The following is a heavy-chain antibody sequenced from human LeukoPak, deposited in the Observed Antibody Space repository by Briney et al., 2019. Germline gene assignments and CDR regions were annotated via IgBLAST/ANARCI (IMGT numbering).Heavy chain of an antibody. Sequence: GGSLRLSCAASGFTFSSYSMNWVRQAPGKGLEWVSSISSSSSYIYYADSVKGRFTISGDNAKNSLYLQMNSLRAEDTAVYYCARDASAGVYDFWSGNYYYYYMDVWGKGTTVTVSS. CDR3: ARDASAGVYDFWSGNYYYYYMDV. V-gene: IGHV3-21*01. J-gene: IGHJ6*03. CDR2: ISSSSSYI. CDR1: GFTFSSYS. D-gene: IGHD3-3*01.